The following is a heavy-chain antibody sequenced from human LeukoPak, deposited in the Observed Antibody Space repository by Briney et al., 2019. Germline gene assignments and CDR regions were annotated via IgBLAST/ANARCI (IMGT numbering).Heavy chain of an antibody. CDR2: ISGSGGST. J-gene: IGHJ4*02. CDR1: GFTFSSCA. Sequence: GGSLRLSCAASGFTFSSCAMSWVRQAPGKGLEWVSAISGSGGSTYYADSVKGRFTISRDNSKNTLYLQMNSLRAEDTAVYYCAKDVNWNYNLDYWGQGTLVTVSS. D-gene: IGHD1-7*01. V-gene: IGHV3-23*01. CDR3: AKDVNWNYNLDY.